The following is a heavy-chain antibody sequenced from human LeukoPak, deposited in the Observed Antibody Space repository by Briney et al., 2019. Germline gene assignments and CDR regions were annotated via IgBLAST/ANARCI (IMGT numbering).Heavy chain of an antibody. CDR1: GLTVSSNY. CDR2: IYKGGSI. CDR3: ARDNDYYDSSGLSADAFDI. Sequence: GGSLRLPCAASGLTVSSNYMSWVRQAPGKGLEWVSVIYKGGSIYYADSVKGRFTISRDNSKNTVYLQMDSLRDEDTAVYYCARDNDYYDSSGLSADAFDIWGQGTMVTVSS. V-gene: IGHV3-53*01. J-gene: IGHJ3*02. D-gene: IGHD3-22*01.